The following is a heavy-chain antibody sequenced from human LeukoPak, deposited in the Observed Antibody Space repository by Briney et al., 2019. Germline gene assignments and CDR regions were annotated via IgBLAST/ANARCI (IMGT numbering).Heavy chain of an antibody. V-gene: IGHV4-59*08. J-gene: IGHJ5*02. CDR1: GGSISSYY. D-gene: IGHD6-13*01. CDR3: ARHSSTVRGWFGP. Sequence: PSETLSLTCTVSGGSISSYYWSWIRQPPGKGLEWIGYIYYSGSTNYNPSLKSQVTISVDTSKNQFSLKLSSVTAADTAVYYCARHSSTVRGWFGPWGQGTLVTVSS. CDR2: IYYSGST.